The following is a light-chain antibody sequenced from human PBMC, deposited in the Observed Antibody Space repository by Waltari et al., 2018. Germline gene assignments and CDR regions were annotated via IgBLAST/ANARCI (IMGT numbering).Light chain of an antibody. Sequence: DIVMTQSPDSLAVSLGERATINCKSSQSVLYSSNNKNYLAWYQQKAGQPPKLLIYWASTRESGVPDRFSGSESGTDFTLTISSLQAEDVAVYHCQQYYSISPTFGQGTKVEIK. CDR1: QSVLYSSNNKNY. CDR3: QQYYSISPT. CDR2: WAS. J-gene: IGKJ1*01. V-gene: IGKV4-1*01.